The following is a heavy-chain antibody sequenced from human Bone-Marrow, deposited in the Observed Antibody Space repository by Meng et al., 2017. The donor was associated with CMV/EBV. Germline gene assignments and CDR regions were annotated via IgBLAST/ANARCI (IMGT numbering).Heavy chain of an antibody. CDR3: ARDMVRGDGYYYGMDV. D-gene: IGHD3-10*01. CDR1: GFTFSSYA. CDR2: ISYDGSNK. V-gene: IGHV3-30-3*01. Sequence: GESLKISCAASGFTFSSYAMHWVRQAPGKGLEWVAVISYDGSNKYYADSVKGRFTISRDNSKNTLYLQMNSLRAEDTAVYYCARDMVRGDGYYYGMDVWGQGTMVTVSS. J-gene: IGHJ6*02.